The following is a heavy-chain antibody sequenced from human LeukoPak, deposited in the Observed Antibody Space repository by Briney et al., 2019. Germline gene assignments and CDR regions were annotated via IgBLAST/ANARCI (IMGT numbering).Heavy chain of an antibody. Sequence: PGGSLRLSCAASGFTFSSYAMHWVRQAPGKGLEWVAVISYDGSNKYYAGSVKGRFTISRDNSKDTLYLQMNSLRAEDTAVYYCARASGYEGGGEAFDYWGQGTLVTVSS. J-gene: IGHJ4*02. D-gene: IGHD5-12*01. V-gene: IGHV3-30*04. CDR2: ISYDGSNK. CDR1: GFTFSSYA. CDR3: ARASGYEGGGEAFDY.